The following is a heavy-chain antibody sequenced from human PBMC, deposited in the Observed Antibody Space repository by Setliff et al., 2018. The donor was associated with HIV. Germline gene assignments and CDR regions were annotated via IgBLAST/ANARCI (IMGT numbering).Heavy chain of an antibody. D-gene: IGHD3-10*01. CDR1: GDSISSYS. Sequence: SETLSLTCTVSGDSISSYSWNWIRQSAGKGLEWIGRIYTSGSTNYNPSLKSRVTMSVDTSKNQFSLKLSSVTAADTAVYYCARDGSGSSYYYYYMDVWGKGTTVTVSS. CDR2: IYTSGST. J-gene: IGHJ6*03. V-gene: IGHV4-4*07. CDR3: ARDGSGSSYYYYYMDV.